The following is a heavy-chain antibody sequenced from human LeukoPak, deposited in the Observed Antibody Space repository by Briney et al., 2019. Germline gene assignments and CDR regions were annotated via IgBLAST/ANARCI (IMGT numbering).Heavy chain of an antibody. CDR3: ARGVGATPYYYYYYMDV. CDR1: GGTFSSYA. CDR2: IIPIFGTA. Sequence: SVKVSCKAYGGTFSSYAISWVRQAPGQGLEWMGGIIPIFGTANYAQTFQGRVTITTDESTSTAYMELSSLRSEDTAVYYCARGVGATPYYYYYYMDVWGKGTTVTVSS. D-gene: IGHD1-26*01. V-gene: IGHV1-69*05. J-gene: IGHJ6*03.